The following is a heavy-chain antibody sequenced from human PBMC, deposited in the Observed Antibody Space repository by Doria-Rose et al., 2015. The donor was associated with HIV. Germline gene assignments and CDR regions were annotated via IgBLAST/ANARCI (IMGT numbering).Heavy chain of an antibody. CDR2: IYYSGST. D-gene: IGHD3-22*01. J-gene: IGHJ4*02. V-gene: IGHV4-59*01. CDR1: GDSISTYY. CDR3: ARGTFYDSSGYYPYFDY. Sequence: SVSGDSISTYYWNWIRQPPGKGLEWIGYIYYSGSTNYNPSLKSRVTISVDTSKNQFSLKLSSVTAADTAVYYCARGTFYDSSGYYPYFDYWGQGTLVTVS.